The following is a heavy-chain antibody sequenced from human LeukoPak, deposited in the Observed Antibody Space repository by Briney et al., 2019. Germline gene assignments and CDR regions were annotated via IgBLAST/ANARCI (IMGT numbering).Heavy chain of an antibody. V-gene: IGHV1-2*02. CDR2: INPNSGDT. D-gene: IGHD5-24*01. CDR1: GYIFKDFY. CDR3: AKDSSGGYNSH. Sequence: ASVKVSCKTSGYIFKDFYIHWVRQAPGHGLEWMGWINPNSGDTNSAQRFQGRVTMTRDTSTGTAYMDLSSLTSDDTAVYFCAKDSSGGYNSHWGQGTLVAVSS. J-gene: IGHJ4*02.